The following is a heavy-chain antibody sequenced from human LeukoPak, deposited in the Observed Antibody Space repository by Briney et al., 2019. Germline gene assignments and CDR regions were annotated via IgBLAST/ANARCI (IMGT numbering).Heavy chain of an antibody. CDR2: IKLDGSEK. V-gene: IGHV3-7*01. CDR3: AKDKDIDSSSSGFDY. CDR1: GFTFSSYW. Sequence: GGSLRLSCAASGFTFSSYWMNWVRQAPGKGLEWVASIKLDGSEKYYVNSVKGRFTISRDNAKNSLYLQMNSLRAEDTAVYYCAKDKDIDSSSSGFDYWGQGTPVTVSS. D-gene: IGHD6-6*01. J-gene: IGHJ4*02.